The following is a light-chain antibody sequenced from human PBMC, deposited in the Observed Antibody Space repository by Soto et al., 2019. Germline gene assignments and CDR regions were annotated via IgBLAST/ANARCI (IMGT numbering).Light chain of an antibody. CDR3: SSYTTSSPVV. Sequence: QSALTQPASVSGSPGQSITISCTGTSSDVGGYNYVSWYQQHPGKAPKLMIYEVSNRPSGVSNRFSGSKSGNTASLTISGLRAEDEADYYCSSYTTSSPVVFGGGPKLTVL. J-gene: IGLJ2*01. CDR2: EVS. V-gene: IGLV2-14*01. CDR1: SSDVGGYNY.